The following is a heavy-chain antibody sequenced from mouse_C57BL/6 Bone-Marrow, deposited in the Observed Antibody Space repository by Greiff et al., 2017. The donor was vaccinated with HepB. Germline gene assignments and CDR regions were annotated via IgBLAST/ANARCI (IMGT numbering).Heavy chain of an antibody. CDR2: IWGVGST. V-gene: IGHV2-6*01. CDR1: GFSLTSYG. D-gene: IGHD2-3*01. CDR3: ASGDGYYGFAY. J-gene: IGHJ3*01. Sequence: QVHVKQSGPGLVAPSQSLSITCTVSGFSLTSYGVDWVRQSPGKGLEWLGVIWGVGSTNYNSALKSRLSISKDNSKSQVFLKMNSLQTDDTAMYYCASGDGYYGFAYWGQGTLVTVSA.